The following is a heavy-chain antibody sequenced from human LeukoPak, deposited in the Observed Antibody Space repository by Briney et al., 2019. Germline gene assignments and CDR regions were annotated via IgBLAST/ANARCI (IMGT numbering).Heavy chain of an antibody. V-gene: IGHV1-18*01. D-gene: IGHD6-13*01. CDR1: GYTFTNYG. Sequence: GASVKVSCKASGYTFTNYGISWVRQAPGQGLEWMGWISAYNGNTNYAQKLQGRVTMTTDTSTSTAYMELRSLRSDDTAVYYCARRGSSWYPNYFDYWGQGTLVTVSS. CDR3: ARRGSSWYPNYFDY. J-gene: IGHJ4*02. CDR2: ISAYNGNT.